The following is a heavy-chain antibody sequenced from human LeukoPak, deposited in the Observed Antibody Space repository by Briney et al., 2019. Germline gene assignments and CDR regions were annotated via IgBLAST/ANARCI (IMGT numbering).Heavy chain of an antibody. CDR2: ISAYNGNT. V-gene: IGHV1-18*01. D-gene: IGHD3-22*01. CDR1: GYTFTSYG. CDR3: ARDTYYYDSSGNDAFDI. J-gene: IGHJ3*02. Sequence: ASVKASCKASGYTFTSYGISWVRQAPGQGLEWMGWISAYNGNTNYAQKLQGRVTMTTDTSTSTAYMELRSLRSDDTAVYYCARDTYYYDSSGNDAFDIWGQGTMVTVSS.